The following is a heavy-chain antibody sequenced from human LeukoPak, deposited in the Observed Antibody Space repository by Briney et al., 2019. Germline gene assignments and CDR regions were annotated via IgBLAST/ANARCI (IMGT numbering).Heavy chain of an antibody. V-gene: IGHV1-69*01. CDR2: IIPIFGTA. J-gene: IGHJ4*02. CDR1: GGTFSSYA. D-gene: IGHD4-23*01. Sequence: GASVKLSCKASGGTFSSYAISWVRQAPGQGLEWMGGIIPIFGTANYAQKFQGRVTITADESTSTAYMELSSLRSEDTAVYYCARGRLDYGGNPIYFDYWGQGTLVTVSS. CDR3: ARGRLDYGGNPIYFDY.